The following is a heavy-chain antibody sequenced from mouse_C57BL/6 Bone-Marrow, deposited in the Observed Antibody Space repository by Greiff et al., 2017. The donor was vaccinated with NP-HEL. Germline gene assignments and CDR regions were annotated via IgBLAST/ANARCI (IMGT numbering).Heavy chain of an antibody. J-gene: IGHJ2*01. V-gene: IGHV5-12*01. D-gene: IGHD1-1*01. CDR2: ISNGGGST. CDR3: ARFSYFY. Sequence: EVHLVESGGGLVQPGGSLKLSCAASGFTFSDYYMYWVRQTPEKRLEWVAYISNGGGSTYYPDTVKGRFTISRDNAKNTLYLQMSRLKSEDTAMYYCARFSYFYWGQGTTLTVSS. CDR1: GFTFSDYY.